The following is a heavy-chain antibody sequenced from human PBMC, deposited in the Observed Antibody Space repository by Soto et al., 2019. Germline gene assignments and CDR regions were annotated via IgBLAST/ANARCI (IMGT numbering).Heavy chain of an antibody. CDR3: TRKTPPTGMEV. V-gene: IGHV3-13*01. CDR1: GFTLSSYD. D-gene: IGHD3-9*01. CDR2: IGSGGDT. J-gene: IGHJ6*02. Sequence: EVQLVESGGGLVQPGGSLRLSCAASGFTLSSYDIHWVRQATGEGLAWVSGIGSGGDTHYADSVKGRFIISREDGKNSLYVQMNNRRVGATAVYYCTRKTPPTGMEVWGQGATVTVSS.